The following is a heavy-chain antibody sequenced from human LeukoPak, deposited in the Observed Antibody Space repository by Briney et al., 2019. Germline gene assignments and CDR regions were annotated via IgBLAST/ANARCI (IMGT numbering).Heavy chain of an antibody. D-gene: IGHD2-15*01. CDR1: GFTFSSFA. J-gene: IGHJ4*02. V-gene: IGHV3-23*01. CDR3: AKSRFGSGRGSDY. Sequence: GGSLTLSCAASGFTFSSFAMSWLRQPPGKGLEWVSVMSGSDGSTNYPDSVNGRFTISIDNAKGTLYLQMKSLGVEDTAVYYCAKSRFGSGRGSDYWGQGTLVTVSS. CDR2: MSGSDGST.